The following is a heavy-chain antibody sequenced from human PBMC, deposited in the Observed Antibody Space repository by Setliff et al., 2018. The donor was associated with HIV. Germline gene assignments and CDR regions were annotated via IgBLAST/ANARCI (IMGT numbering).Heavy chain of an antibody. D-gene: IGHD3-3*01. J-gene: IGHJ3*02. V-gene: IGHV4-39*01. Sequence: TLSLTCTVSGGSISSRSYYWGWIRQPPGKGLEWIGSIFYSGSTYYNPSLKSRVTISLDTSKNQFSLKLSSVTAADTAVYYCARSKTYYDFWGGYYTHDAFKIWGQGTMVTVSS. CDR1: GGSISSRSYY. CDR3: ARSKTYYDFWGGYYTHDAFKI. CDR2: IFYSGST.